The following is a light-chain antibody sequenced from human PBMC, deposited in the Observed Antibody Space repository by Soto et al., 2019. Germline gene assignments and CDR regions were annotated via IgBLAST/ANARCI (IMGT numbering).Light chain of an antibody. Sequence: AIQLTQSPSSLTASVGDRVTITCRASQGISSALAWYQQKPGKAPKLLIYDASSLESGVPSRFSGSGSGTDFTLTISSLQPEDFATYYCQQFNSYPITFGQGTQLEIK. CDR3: QQFNSYPIT. J-gene: IGKJ5*01. V-gene: IGKV1-13*02. CDR1: QGISSA. CDR2: DAS.